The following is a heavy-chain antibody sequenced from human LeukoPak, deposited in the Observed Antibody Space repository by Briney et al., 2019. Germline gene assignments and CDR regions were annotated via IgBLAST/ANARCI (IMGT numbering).Heavy chain of an antibody. Sequence: PGGSLRLSCAASGFSFGSYGMHWVRQAPGKGLEWVAFIRYDGSIKYYVDSVKGRFTISRDNPKNTLYLQMNSLRPEDTAIYYCAKDHRQTTGIDYWGQGTLATVSS. V-gene: IGHV3-30*02. CDR2: IRYDGSIK. CDR3: AKDHRQTTGIDY. J-gene: IGHJ4*02. CDR1: GFSFGSYG. D-gene: IGHD1-1*01.